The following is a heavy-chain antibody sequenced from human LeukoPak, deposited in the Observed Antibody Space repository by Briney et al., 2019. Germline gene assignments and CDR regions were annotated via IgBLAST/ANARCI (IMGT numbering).Heavy chain of an antibody. CDR2: ISSDGSRT. D-gene: IGHD3-10*01. V-gene: IGHV3-74*01. CDR1: GYTFSSSW. Sequence: PGGSLRLSCAASGYTFSSSWMHWVRQAPGKGLVWVSRISSDGSRTSYADSVKGRFTISRDKAKNTLYLQMNSLRAEDTAVYYCARETAVSGGIYFDYWGQGTLVTVSS. CDR3: ARETAVSGGIYFDY. J-gene: IGHJ4*02.